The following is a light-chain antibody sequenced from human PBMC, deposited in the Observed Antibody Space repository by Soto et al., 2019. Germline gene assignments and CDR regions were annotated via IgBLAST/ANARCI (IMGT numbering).Light chain of an antibody. CDR1: QDIRSA. CDR3: QQYNSYSRT. J-gene: IGKJ1*01. V-gene: IGKV1-13*02. CDR2: DAS. Sequence: IQLTQSPSPLSASVGDRVTITCRASQDIRSALAWYQQEAGKVPKLLIYDASTLESGVPSRFSGSGSGTDFTLTISSLQPDDFATYYCQQYNSYSRTFGQGTKVEIK.